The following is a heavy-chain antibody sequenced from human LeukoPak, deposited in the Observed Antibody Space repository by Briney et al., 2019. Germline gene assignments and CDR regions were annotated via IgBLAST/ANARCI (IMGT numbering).Heavy chain of an antibody. Sequence: SQTLSLTCAISGDSVTSNIAAWNWIRQSPSRGLEWLGRTYYRSKCNNEYAASVKSRITITPDKSKNHFSLHLNSITPEDTAVYYCGRDVDAGVDYWGQGTLVTVSS. CDR3: GRDVDAGVDY. V-gene: IGHV6-1*01. CDR1: GDSVTSNIAA. D-gene: IGHD2-8*02. J-gene: IGHJ4*02. CDR2: TYYRSKCNN.